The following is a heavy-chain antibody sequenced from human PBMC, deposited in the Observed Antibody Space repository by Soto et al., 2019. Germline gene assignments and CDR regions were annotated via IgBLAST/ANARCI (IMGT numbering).Heavy chain of an antibody. D-gene: IGHD2-2*02. CDR2: ISAYNGNT. J-gene: IGHJ5*01. CDR1: GYTFTSYG. Sequence: ASVKVSCKASGYTFTSYGISWVRQAPGQGLEWMGWISAYNGNTNYAQKLQGRVTMTTDTSTSTAYMELRSLRSDDTAVYYCARGAAVVPGAIGGWFDCWGRGTLVTGSS. CDR3: ARGAAVVPGAIGGWFDC. V-gene: IGHV1-18*01.